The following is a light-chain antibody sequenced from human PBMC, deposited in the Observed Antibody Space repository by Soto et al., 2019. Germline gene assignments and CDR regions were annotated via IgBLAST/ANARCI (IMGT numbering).Light chain of an antibody. CDR1: SSNIGSNT. Sequence: QSVLTQPPSASGTPGQRVTISCSGSSSNIGSNTVSWYQQLPGTAPKLLIYSNNQRPSGVPDRFSGSKSGTSASLAISGLQSEDEADYYCAAWEDSLNALVFGTGTKAPAL. V-gene: IGLV1-44*01. CDR2: SNN. J-gene: IGLJ1*01. CDR3: AAWEDSLNALV.